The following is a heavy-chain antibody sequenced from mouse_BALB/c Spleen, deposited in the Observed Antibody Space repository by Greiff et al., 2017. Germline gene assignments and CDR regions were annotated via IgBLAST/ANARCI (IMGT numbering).Heavy chain of an antibody. J-gene: IGHJ3*01. CDR1: GYTFTSYW. D-gene: IGHD2-3*01. Sequence: VQLQQSGTVLARPGASVKMSCKASGYTFTSYWMHWVKQRPGQGLEWIGAIYPGNSDTSYNQKFKGKAKLTAVTSTSTAYMELSSLTNEDSAVYYCTREGDGYSAWFAYWGQGTLVTVSA. CDR3: TREGDGYSAWFAY. V-gene: IGHV1-5*01. CDR2: IYPGNSDT.